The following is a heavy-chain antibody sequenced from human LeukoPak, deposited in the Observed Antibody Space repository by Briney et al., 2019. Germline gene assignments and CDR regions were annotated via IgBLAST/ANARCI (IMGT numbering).Heavy chain of an antibody. D-gene: IGHD3-10*01. Sequence: ASVKVSCKASGYTFTSYDINWVRQATGQGLGWMGWMNPNSGNTGYAQKFQGRVTMTRNTSISTAYMELSSLRSEDTAVYYCARLGLFRGVIPDYWGQGTLVTVSS. V-gene: IGHV1-8*01. CDR2: MNPNSGNT. CDR1: GYTFTSYD. CDR3: ARLGLFRGVIPDY. J-gene: IGHJ4*02.